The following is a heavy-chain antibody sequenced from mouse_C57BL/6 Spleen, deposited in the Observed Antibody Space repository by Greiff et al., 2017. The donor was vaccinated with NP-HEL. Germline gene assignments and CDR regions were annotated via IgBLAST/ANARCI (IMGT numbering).Heavy chain of an antibody. J-gene: IGHJ2*01. Sequence: VQLQQSGAELARPGASVKMSCKASGYTFTSYTMHWVKQRPGQGLEWIGYINPSSGYTKYNQKFKDKATLTADKSSSTAYMQLSSLTSEDSAVYYCAPQGTTVVATGGGFDYWGQGTTLTVSS. D-gene: IGHD1-1*01. CDR2: INPSSGYT. V-gene: IGHV1-4*01. CDR3: APQGTTVVATGGGFDY. CDR1: GYTFTSYT.